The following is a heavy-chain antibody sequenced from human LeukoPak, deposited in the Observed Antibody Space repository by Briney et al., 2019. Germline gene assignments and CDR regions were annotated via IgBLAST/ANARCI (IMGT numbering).Heavy chain of an antibody. V-gene: IGHV4-59*01. J-gene: IGHJ4*02. CDR2: IYYSGST. CDR1: GGSISSYY. Sequence: SETLSLTCTVCGGSISSYYWSWIRQRPGKGLEWIGYIYYSGSTNYNPSLKSRVTISVDTSKNQFSLKLSSVTAADTAVYYCARARASVAVAAATFDYWGQGTLVTVSS. CDR3: ARARASVAVAAATFDY. D-gene: IGHD6-19*01.